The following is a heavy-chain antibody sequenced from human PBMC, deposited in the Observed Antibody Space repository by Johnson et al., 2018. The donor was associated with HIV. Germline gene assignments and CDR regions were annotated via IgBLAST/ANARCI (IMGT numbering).Heavy chain of an antibody. D-gene: IGHD3-22*01. V-gene: IGHV3-23*04. J-gene: IGHJ3*02. CDR2: ISSNGGST. Sequence: VQLVESGGGLVQPGGSLRLSCAASGFTFSSYWMSWVRQAPGKGLECVSAISSNGGSTYYANSVKGRFTISRDNSKNTLYLQMNSLRAEDTAVYYCAKTITMIGRFDAFDIWGQGTMVTVSS. CDR3: AKTITMIGRFDAFDI. CDR1: GFTFSSYW.